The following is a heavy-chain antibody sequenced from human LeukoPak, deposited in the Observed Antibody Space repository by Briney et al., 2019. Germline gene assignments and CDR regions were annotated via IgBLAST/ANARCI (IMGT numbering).Heavy chain of an antibody. CDR1: GYIFSNYG. Sequence: ASVKVSCKASGYIFSNYGISWVRQAPGHGLEWMGWISSAGNTNYAPKFQDRATMTTDTSTSTAYIELRSLRFDDTAVYYCARDLAWGSGGAPIDDNWLDPWGQGTLVTVSS. CDR3: ARDLAWGSGGAPIDDNWLDP. CDR2: ISSAGNT. D-gene: IGHD7-27*01. V-gene: IGHV1-18*01. J-gene: IGHJ5*02.